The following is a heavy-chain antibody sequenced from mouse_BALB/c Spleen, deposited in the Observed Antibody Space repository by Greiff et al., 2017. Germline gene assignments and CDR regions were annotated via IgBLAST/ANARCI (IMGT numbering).Heavy chain of an antibody. CDR1: GFTFSSYG. CDR2: INSNGGST. V-gene: IGHV5-6-3*01. CDR3: ARDLRLYYYAMDY. D-gene: IGHD2-2*01. Sequence: EVQLQESGGGLVQPGGSLKLSCAASGFTFSSYGMSWVRQTPDKRLELVATINSNGGSTYYPDSVKGRFTISRDNAKNTLYLQMSSLKSEDTAMYYCARDLRLYYYAMDYWGQGTSVTVSS. J-gene: IGHJ4*01.